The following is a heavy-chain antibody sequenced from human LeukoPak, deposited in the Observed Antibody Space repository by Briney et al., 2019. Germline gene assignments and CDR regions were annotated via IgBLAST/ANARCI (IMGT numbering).Heavy chain of an antibody. V-gene: IGHV4-39*01. D-gene: IGHD2/OR15-2a*01. CDR2: IYSTGST. CDR1: GASISSSNYY. CDR3: ARGFYAIDY. Sequence: SETLSLTCTVSGASISSSNYYWGWIRQPPGKGLEWIGNIYSTGSTYYIPSLKSRVTISPDTSKNQFSLRLSSVTAADTAVYYCARGFYAIDYWGQGTLVTVSS. J-gene: IGHJ4*02.